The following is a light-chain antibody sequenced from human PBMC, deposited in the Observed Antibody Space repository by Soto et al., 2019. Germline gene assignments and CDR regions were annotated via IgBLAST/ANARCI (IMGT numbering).Light chain of an antibody. CDR3: QVWDSSSDLHVV. CDR2: YDS. CDR1: NIGSKS. V-gene: IGLV3-21*04. Sequence: SYELTQPPSVSVAPGKTARITCGGTNIGSKSVHWYQQKPGQAPVLVIYYDSDRPSGTPERFSGSNSGNTATLTISRVEAGDEADYYCQVWDSSSDLHVVFGGGTKLTVL. J-gene: IGLJ2*01.